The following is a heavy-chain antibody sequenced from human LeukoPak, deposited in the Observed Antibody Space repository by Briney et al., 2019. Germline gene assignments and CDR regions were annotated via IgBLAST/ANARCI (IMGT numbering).Heavy chain of an antibody. CDR1: GFTFSSYA. Sequence: GGSLRLSCAASGFTFSSYAMSWVRLAPGKGLEWVSGVSGDGGYTYYADSVKGRFTISRDNSKSTLCLQMNSLRAEDTAVYYCAKGGTRTKKGYSDYWGEGTLVTVSS. CDR2: VSGDGGYT. D-gene: IGHD2-2*01. CDR3: AKGGTRTKKGYSDY. V-gene: IGHV3-23*01. J-gene: IGHJ4*02.